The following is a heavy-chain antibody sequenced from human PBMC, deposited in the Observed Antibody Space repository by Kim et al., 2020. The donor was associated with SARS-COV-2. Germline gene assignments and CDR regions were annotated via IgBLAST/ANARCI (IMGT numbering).Heavy chain of an antibody. CDR2: IDPSDSYT. V-gene: IGHV5-10-1*01. Sequence: GESLKISCKGSGYSFTSYWFSWVRQMPGKGLEWMGRIDPSDSYTNYSPSFQGHVTISADKSISTAYLQWSSLKASDTAMYYCARHFYDYVWGSYRKNHFDYWGQDTLVTVST. CDR3: ARHFYDYVWGSYRKNHFDY. J-gene: IGHJ4*02. CDR1: GYSFTSYW. D-gene: IGHD3-16*02.